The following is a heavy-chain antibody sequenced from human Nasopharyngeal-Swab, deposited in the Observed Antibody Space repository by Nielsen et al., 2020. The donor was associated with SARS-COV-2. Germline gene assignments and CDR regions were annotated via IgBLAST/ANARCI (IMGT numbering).Heavy chain of an antibody. V-gene: IGHV4-39*01. CDR1: GGSISSSSYY. D-gene: IGHD3-10*01. J-gene: IGHJ6*02. Sequence: SETLSLTCTVSGGSISSSSYYWGWIRQPPGKGLEWIGSIYYSGSTYYNPSLKSRVTISVDTSKNQFSLKLSSVTAADTAVYYCARHRGIYYYYYGMDVWGQGTTVIVSS. CDR2: IYYSGST. CDR3: ARHRGIYYYYYGMDV.